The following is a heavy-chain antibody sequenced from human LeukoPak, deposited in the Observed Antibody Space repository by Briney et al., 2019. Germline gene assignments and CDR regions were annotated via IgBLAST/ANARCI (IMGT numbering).Heavy chain of an antibody. D-gene: IGHD1-26*01. V-gene: IGHV4-34*01. Sequence: SETLSLTCAVYGGSFSGYYWNWIRQPPGKGLEWIGEINHSGSTNYIPSLKSRVTISVDTSKNQFSLKLSSVAAADTAVYYCARGSKMLGYNWFDPWGQGTLVTVSS. CDR2: INHSGST. CDR1: GGSFSGYY. CDR3: ARGSKMLGYNWFDP. J-gene: IGHJ5*02.